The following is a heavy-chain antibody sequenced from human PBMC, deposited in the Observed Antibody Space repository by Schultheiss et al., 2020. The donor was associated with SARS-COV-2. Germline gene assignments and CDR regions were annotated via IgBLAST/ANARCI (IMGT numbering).Heavy chain of an antibody. CDR2: IFHSGTT. V-gene: IGHV4-38-2*01. CDR3: ARGQGGVVVVAATPYYYYYYGMDV. CDR1: GYSISGNYY. J-gene: IGHJ6*02. Sequence: SQTLSLTCAVSGYSISGNYYWGWIRQPSGKGLEWIGSIFHSGTTNYNSSLKSRVTISVDKSKNQFSLKLSSVTAADTAVYYCARGQGGVVVVAATPYYYYYYGMDVWGQGTTVTVSS. D-gene: IGHD2-15*01.